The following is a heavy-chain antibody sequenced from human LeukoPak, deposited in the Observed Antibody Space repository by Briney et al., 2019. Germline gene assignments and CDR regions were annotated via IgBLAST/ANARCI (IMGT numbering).Heavy chain of an antibody. V-gene: IGHV3-74*03. CDR2: INGDGSYT. J-gene: IGHJ4*02. CDR1: GFAFSSYW. CDR3: ARDKSEYDSSGRGDY. Sequence: GGSLRLSCAASGFAFSSYWMHWVRQVPGKGLVWLSRINGDGSYTKYADSVKGRFTISRDNAQNTLSLQMNSLSAEDTAVYFCARDKSEYDSSGRGDYWGQGTLVTVSS. D-gene: IGHD3-22*01.